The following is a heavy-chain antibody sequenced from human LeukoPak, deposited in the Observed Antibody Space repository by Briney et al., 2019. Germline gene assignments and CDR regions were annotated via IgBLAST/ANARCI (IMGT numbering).Heavy chain of an antibody. D-gene: IGHD3-22*01. J-gene: IGHJ4*02. CDR2: ISSSGTTI. Sequence: GGSLRLSCAASGFTFSDYYMSWIRQAPGKGLEWVSYISSSGTTIYYADSVKGRFTISRDNAKNSLFLQMNSLRAEDTAVYFCASAGHYYDSTGYYLGRWGQGALVTVSS. CDR1: GFTFSDYY. CDR3: ASAGHYYDSTGYYLGR. V-gene: IGHV3-11*01.